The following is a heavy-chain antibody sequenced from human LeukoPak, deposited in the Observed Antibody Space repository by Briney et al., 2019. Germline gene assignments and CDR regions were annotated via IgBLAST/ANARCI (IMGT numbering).Heavy chain of an antibody. CDR1: GGSFSGYY. Sequence: PSETPSLTCAVYGGSFSGYYWSWIRQPPGKGLEWIGEINHSGSTNYNPSLKSRVTISVDTSKNQFSLKLSSVTAADTAVYYCARVGDIVVVPAAGGSGFDPWGQGTLVTVSS. CDR2: INHSGST. D-gene: IGHD2-2*01. V-gene: IGHV4-34*01. J-gene: IGHJ5*02. CDR3: ARVGDIVVVPAAGGSGFDP.